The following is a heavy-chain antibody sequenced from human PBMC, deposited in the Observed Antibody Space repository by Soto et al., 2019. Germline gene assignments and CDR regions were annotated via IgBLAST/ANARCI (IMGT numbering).Heavy chain of an antibody. CDR3: ARVKAQILSSGWYGGDDI. J-gene: IGHJ3*02. Sequence: EVQLLESGGGLVQPGGSLRLSCAASGFTFSTHAMSWVRQAPGKGLEWVATIRGSGGNTHYADSVKGRFTTSRDNSENTVYLQMNRLRAEDTAVNYCARVKAQILSSGWYGGDDIWGHGTMVTVSS. CDR2: IRGSGGNT. D-gene: IGHD6-19*01. V-gene: IGHV3-23*01. CDR1: GFTFSTHA.